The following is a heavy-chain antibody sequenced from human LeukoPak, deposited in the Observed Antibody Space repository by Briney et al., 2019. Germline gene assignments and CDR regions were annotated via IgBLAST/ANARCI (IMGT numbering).Heavy chain of an antibody. CDR1: GFTFSSYA. D-gene: IGHD3-10*02. J-gene: IGHJ6*04. Sequence: GGSLRLSCAASGFTFSSYAMSWVRQAPGKGLEWVSDISGSGGSTYYADSVKGRFTISRDNAKNSLYLQMNSLRAEDTAVYYCAELGITMIGGVWGKGTTVPISS. CDR3: AELGITMIGGV. V-gene: IGHV3-23*01. CDR2: ISGSGGST.